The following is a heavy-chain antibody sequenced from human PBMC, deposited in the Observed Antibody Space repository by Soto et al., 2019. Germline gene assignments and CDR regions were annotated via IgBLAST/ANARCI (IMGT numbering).Heavy chain of an antibody. D-gene: IGHD3-9*01. V-gene: IGHV4-31*03. J-gene: IGHJ4*02. CDR1: GGSISSGGYY. CDR3: ARVRRYFDWLLSYFDY. Sequence: PSETLSLTCTVSGGSISSGGYYWSWIRQHPGKGLEWIGYIYYSGSTYYNPSLKSRVTISVDTSKNQFCLKLSSVTAADTAVYYCARVRRYFDWLLSYFDYWGQGTLVTVSS. CDR2: IYYSGST.